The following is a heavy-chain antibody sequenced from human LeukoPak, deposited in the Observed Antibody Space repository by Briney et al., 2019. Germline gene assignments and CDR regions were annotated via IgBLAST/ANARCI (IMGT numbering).Heavy chain of an antibody. Sequence: SETLSLTCTVSGGSISSYYWSWIRQPAGKGLEWIGRIYTSGSTNYNPSLKSRVTMSVDTSKNQFSLKLSSVTAVDTAVYYCAGEHSNWGYFDYWGQGTLVTVSS. J-gene: IGHJ4*02. CDR1: GGSISSYY. V-gene: IGHV4-4*07. D-gene: IGHD7-27*01. CDR2: IYTSGST. CDR3: AGEHSNWGYFDY.